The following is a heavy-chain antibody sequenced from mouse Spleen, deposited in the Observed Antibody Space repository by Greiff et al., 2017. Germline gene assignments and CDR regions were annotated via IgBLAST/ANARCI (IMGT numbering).Heavy chain of an antibody. CDR1: GYTFTSYT. J-gene: IGHJ3*01. Sequence: VQLQQSGAELARPGASVKMSCKASGYTFTSYTMHWVKQRPGKGLEWIGYINPSSGYTKYNQKFKDKATLTADKSSSTAYMQLSSLTSEDSAVYYCAKGGELLFAYWGQGTLVTVSA. D-gene: IGHD1-1*01. V-gene: IGHV1-4*01. CDR3: AKGGELLFAY. CDR2: INPSSGYT.